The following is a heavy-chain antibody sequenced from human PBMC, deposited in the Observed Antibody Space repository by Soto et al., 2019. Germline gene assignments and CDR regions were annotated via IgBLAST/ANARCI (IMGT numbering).Heavy chain of an antibody. CDR2: IKSKSEGETT. V-gene: IGHV3-15*01. Sequence: EVQLVESGGGLVKPGGSLRLSCVVSGFTFNNAWMSWVRQAPGKGLEWVGRIKSKSEGETTGYAAPVKGRFTISRDDSKNTLYLQMDSLRTEDTAVYYCTTVTVVNVHSDYWGQGTLVTVSS. J-gene: IGHJ4*02. CDR3: TTVTVVNVHSDY. CDR1: GFTFNNAW. D-gene: IGHD3-10*02.